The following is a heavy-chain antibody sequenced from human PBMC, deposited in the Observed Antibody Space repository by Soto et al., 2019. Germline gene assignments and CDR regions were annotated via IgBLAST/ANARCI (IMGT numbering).Heavy chain of an antibody. CDR1: GFTFSSYA. J-gene: IGHJ4*02. D-gene: IGHD4-17*01. CDR2: ISYDGSNK. CDR3: ARAHDYGGRFDY. Sequence: GGSLRLSXAASGFTFSSYAMHWVRQAPGKGLEWVAVISYDGSNKYYADSVKGRFTISRDNSKNTLYLQMNSLRAEDTAVYYCARAHDYGGRFDYWGQGTLVTVSS. V-gene: IGHV3-30-3*01.